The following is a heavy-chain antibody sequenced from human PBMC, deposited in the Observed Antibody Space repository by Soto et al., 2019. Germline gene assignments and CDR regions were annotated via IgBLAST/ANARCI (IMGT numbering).Heavy chain of an antibody. V-gene: IGHV1-46*01. CDR2: IKPSDGST. J-gene: IGHJ4*02. CDR3: ARDSAPTAMPEY. CDR1: GYSFTSYY. D-gene: IGHD5-18*01. Sequence: ASVKVSCKASGYSFTSYYLQWVRQAPGQGLEWMGIIKPSDGSTSYTQKFQDRVTIAADTSTDTVYMELSSLTSEDTAVYYCARDSAPTAMPEYWGQGTLVTVSS.